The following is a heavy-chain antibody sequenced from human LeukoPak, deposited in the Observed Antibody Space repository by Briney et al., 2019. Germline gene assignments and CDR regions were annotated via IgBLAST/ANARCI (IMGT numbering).Heavy chain of an antibody. CDR2: ISTDGSFT. J-gene: IGHJ4*02. Sequence: GGSLRLSCAASGFTFSSYWMHWVRQGPEKGLVWVARISTDGSFTSYADSVKGRFTISRDNAKNTLYLQMNSLRDEDTAVYYCARCYGTVWGQGTLVAVSS. D-gene: IGHD2-2*01. V-gene: IGHV3-74*01. CDR1: GFTFSSYW. CDR3: ARCYGTV.